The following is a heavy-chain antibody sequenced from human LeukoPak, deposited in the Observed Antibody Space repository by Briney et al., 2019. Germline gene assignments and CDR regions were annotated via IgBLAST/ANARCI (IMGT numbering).Heavy chain of an antibody. CDR2: ISWNSGSI. V-gene: IGHV3-9*01. Sequence: GGSLRLSCAASGFIFNDYAIHWVRQAPGKGLEWVSGISWNSGSIGYADSVKGRFTISRDNAKNSLYLQMNSLRAEDTALNYCAKEISSSTFENWFDPWGQGTLVTVSS. D-gene: IGHD2-2*01. J-gene: IGHJ5*02. CDR1: GFIFNDYA. CDR3: AKEISSSTFENWFDP.